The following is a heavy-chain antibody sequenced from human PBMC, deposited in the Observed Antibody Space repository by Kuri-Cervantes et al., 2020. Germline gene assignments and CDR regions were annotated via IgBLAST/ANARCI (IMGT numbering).Heavy chain of an antibody. D-gene: IGHD7-27*01. CDR3: ARAEDWGTPWCFDL. CDR2: ISSSSSYI. Sequence: GESLKISCAASGFTFNSYSMNWVRQAPGKGLEWVSSISSSSSYIYYADSVKGRFTISRDNSKNTKNTLYLQMNSLRSEDTAVYYCARAEDWGTPWCFDLWGRGTLVTVSS. CDR1: GFTFNSYS. V-gene: IGHV3-21*01. J-gene: IGHJ2*01.